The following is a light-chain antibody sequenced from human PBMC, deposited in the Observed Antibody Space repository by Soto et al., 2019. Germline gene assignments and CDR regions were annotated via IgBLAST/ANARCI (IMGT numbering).Light chain of an antibody. CDR1: QSVSSGY. J-gene: IGKJ2*01. CDR2: ATY. CDR3: EQYGPSPLYT. Sequence: VLTQSPGTLSLSPGERATLSCRAGQSVSSGYLAWYQQKPGQAPRLLIYATYTRATGIPDRFSGSGSGTDFTRNISRLQPEDFAVYYCEQYGPSPLYTFGQGTKLEIK. V-gene: IGKV3-20*01.